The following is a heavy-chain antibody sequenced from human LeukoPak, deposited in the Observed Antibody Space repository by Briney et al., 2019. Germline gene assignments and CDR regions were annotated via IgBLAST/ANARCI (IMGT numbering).Heavy chain of an antibody. Sequence: SESLSLTCTVSGGSMSGYYWNWIQQSPGKGLEWIGYINNVGSTKYNPSLRNRVTLSIATSKDQFSLTLSSVTASDTAVYYCARRVPAASGGGFDIWGQGTVITVSS. CDR3: ARRVPAASGGGFDI. CDR2: INNVGST. V-gene: IGHV4-59*08. J-gene: IGHJ3*02. CDR1: GGSMSGYY. D-gene: IGHD2-2*01.